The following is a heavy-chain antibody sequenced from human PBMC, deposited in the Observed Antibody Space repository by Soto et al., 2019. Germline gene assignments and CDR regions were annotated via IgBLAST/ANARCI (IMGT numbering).Heavy chain of an antibody. Sequence: QLQLQESGPGLVKPSQTLSLTCTVSGGSISSGGSYWSWVRQHPGKGLEWIGYIFYSGTTYFNPSLKSRVTMSLDTSKTQFSLKLSSVTAADTAVYYCATSSVTIFGMLVSYYFDYWGQGTLVTVPS. CDR2: IFYSGTT. V-gene: IGHV4-31*03. CDR1: GGSISSGGSY. J-gene: IGHJ4*02. D-gene: IGHD3-3*01. CDR3: ATSSVTIFGMLVSYYFDY.